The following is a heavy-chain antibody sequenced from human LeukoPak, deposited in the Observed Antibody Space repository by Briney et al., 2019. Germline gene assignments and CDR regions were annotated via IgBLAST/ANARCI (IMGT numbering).Heavy chain of an antibody. CDR2: VSSSGNT. Sequence: SETLSLTCTVSGGSISSSSYYWGWIRQAAGKGLEWIGRVSSSGNTDYNPSLKSRVTISVKTSKNQFSLKLRSVTAADTAVYYCARVTGYTIEDYFDYWGQGTLVTVSS. D-gene: IGHD3-9*01. CDR3: ARVTGYTIEDYFDY. V-gene: IGHV4-61*02. CDR1: GGSISSSSYY. J-gene: IGHJ4*02.